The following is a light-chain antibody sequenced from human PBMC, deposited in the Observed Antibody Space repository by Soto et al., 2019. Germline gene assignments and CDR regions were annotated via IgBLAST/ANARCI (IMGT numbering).Light chain of an antibody. CDR3: SSYVTGGSYV. CDR1: SSDIGGHNA. J-gene: IGLJ1*01. CDR2: DVT. V-gene: IGLV2-14*01. Sequence: QSALTQPASVSVSPGHSITISCTGTSSDIGGHNAVSWYQQYSGEAPRLLIYDVTSRAAGVSNRFSASKSGNTASLTISGLQAEDEADYYCSSYVTGGSYVHGPGTKVTVL.